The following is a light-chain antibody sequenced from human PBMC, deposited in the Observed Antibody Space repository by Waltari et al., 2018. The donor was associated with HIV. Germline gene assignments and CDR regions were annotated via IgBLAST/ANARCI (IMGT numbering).Light chain of an antibody. CDR3: QQYSTWPRT. V-gene: IGKV3-15*01. CDR2: GAS. Sequence: MTQSPATLSVSPGETVSFFCGASEDIGDKLAWYQQKRGRAPRLLVSGASSRATGVPARFSGRGSGTEFTLTITGLQSNDSAIYICQQYSTWPRTFGQGTLV. CDR1: EDIGDK. J-gene: IGKJ1*01.